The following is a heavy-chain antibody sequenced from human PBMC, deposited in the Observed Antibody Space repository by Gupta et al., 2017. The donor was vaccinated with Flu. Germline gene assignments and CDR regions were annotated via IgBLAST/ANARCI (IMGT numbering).Heavy chain of an antibody. V-gene: IGHV3-7*01. J-gene: IGHJ4*02. CDR3: AAYELLTSGPFDY. D-gene: IGHD3-9*01. Sequence: EVQLVESGGGLVQPGGSLRLSCAASGFSFSSYWLSWVRQAPGKGLEWVANIKEDGRETFYVDSVKGRFTISRDNAKNSLYLQMNSLRAEDTAVYYCAAYELLTSGPFDYWGQGTLVAVSS. CDR1: GFSFSSYW. CDR2: IKEDGRET.